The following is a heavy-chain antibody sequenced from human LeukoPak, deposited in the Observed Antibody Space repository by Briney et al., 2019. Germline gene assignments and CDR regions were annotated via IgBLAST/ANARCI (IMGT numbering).Heavy chain of an antibody. D-gene: IGHD6-13*01. J-gene: IGHJ4*02. CDR3: ARGYSSSWDALFYFDY. CDR1: GDSVSSNSAA. Sequence: SQTLSLTCAISGDSVSSNSAAWNWIRQSPSRGLEWLGRTYYRSKWYNDYAVSVKSRITINPDTSKNQFSLQLNSVTPEDTAVYYCARGYSSSWDALFYFDYWGQGTPVTVSS. CDR2: TYYRSKWYN. V-gene: IGHV6-1*01.